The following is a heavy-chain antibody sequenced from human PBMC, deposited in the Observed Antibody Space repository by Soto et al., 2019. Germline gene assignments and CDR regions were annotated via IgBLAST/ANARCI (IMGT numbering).Heavy chain of an antibody. CDR1: GGSISSYY. Sequence: ETLSLTCTVSGGSISSYYWSWVRQAPGKGLEWVSAISGSGGSTYYADSVKGRFTISRDNSKNTLYLQMNSLRAEDTAVYYCANFDYYDSSGYVAYWGQGTLVTVSS. CDR3: ANFDYYDSSGYVAY. D-gene: IGHD3-22*01. J-gene: IGHJ4*02. CDR2: ISGSGGST. V-gene: IGHV3-23*01.